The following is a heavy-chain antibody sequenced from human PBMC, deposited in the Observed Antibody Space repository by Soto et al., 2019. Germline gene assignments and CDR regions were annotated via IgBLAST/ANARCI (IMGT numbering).Heavy chain of an antibody. Sequence: SVKVSCKASGCTFSSYAISWVRQAPGQGLEWMGGIIPIFGTANYAQKFQGRVTITADESTSTAYMELSSPRSEDTAVYYCAREGDYYDSSGYFDYWGQGTLVTVSS. CDR3: AREGDYYDSSGYFDY. V-gene: IGHV1-69*13. CDR2: IIPIFGTA. CDR1: GCTFSSYA. D-gene: IGHD3-22*01. J-gene: IGHJ4*02.